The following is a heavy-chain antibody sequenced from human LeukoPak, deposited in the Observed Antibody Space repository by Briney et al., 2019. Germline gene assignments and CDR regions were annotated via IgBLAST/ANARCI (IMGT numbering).Heavy chain of an antibody. D-gene: IGHD5-18*01. CDR1: GGSFSGYY. CDR3: ARGLLRYSYGLKVWFDP. J-gene: IGHJ5*02. CDR2: INHSGST. V-gene: IGHV4-34*01. Sequence: SETLSLTCAVSGGSFSGYYWSWIRQPPGKGLEWIGEINHSGSTSYRPSLKSRVTLSLDTSKNQFSLKLSSVTAADTAVYYCARGLLRYSYGLKVWFDPWGQGTLVTVSS.